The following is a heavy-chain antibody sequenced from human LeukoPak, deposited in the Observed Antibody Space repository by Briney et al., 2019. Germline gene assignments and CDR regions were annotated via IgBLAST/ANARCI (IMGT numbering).Heavy chain of an antibody. CDR1: GFTFTSYA. Sequence: PGGSLRLSCAASGFTFTSYAMSWVRQAPGKGLEWVLAISGSGGSTYYADSVKGRFTISRDNSKRTLYLQMNSLRAEDTAIYYCAKDSNYYPVGVYYWGQGTLVTVSS. CDR3: AKDSNYYPVGVYY. V-gene: IGHV3-23*01. J-gene: IGHJ4*02. D-gene: IGHD4-11*01. CDR2: ISGSGGST.